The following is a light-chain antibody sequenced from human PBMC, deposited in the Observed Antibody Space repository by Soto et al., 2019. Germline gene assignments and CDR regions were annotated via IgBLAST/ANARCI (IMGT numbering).Light chain of an antibody. CDR2: DDS. V-gene: IGLV3-21*02. J-gene: IGLJ1*01. CDR1: NIGSKS. Sequence: SYELTQSRSVSVAPGQTVSITCGGYNIGSKSVHWYQQKPGQAPVLVVYDDSDRRSGIPERFSGSNSGNTATLTITRVEAGDEADYHCLVWDSRSEHYVFGTGTKLTVL. CDR3: LVWDSRSEHYV.